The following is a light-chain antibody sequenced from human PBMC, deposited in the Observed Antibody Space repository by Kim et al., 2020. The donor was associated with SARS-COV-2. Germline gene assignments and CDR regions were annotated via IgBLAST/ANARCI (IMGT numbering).Light chain of an antibody. CDR3: SSFTTSNTLV. V-gene: IGLV2-14*03. CDR1: SSDVGAYNY. CDR2: DVN. Sequence: GQSITISCTGPSSDVGAYNYVSWYQQHPGKVPKLMIYDVNNRPSGVSDRFSGSKSGNTASLTISGLQAEDEADYYCSSFTTSNTLVFGGGTKLTVL. J-gene: IGLJ3*02.